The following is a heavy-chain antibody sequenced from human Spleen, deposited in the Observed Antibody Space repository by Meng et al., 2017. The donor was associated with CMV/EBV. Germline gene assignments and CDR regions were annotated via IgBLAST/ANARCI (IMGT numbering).Heavy chain of an antibody. CDR1: GDSVFSTSAA. V-gene: IGHV6-1*01. CDR2: TSYRSKWYN. J-gene: IGHJ4*02. CDR3: ARESEMATIDY. D-gene: IGHD5-24*01. Sequence: QVPLKNSVSGLLKPSQPLAPSCAISGDSVFSTSAAWPWIRPSPSRGLEWLGRTSYRSKWYNDYAVSVKSRITINPDTSKNQFSLQLNSVTPEDTAVYYCARESEMATIDYWGQGTLVTVSS.